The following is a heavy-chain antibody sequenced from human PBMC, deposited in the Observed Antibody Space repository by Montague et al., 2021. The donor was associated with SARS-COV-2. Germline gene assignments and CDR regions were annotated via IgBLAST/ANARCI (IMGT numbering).Heavy chain of an antibody. Sequence: SETLSLTCDFSDGSVSAYFWSWVRQLPGKGLEWIGQVDRSSTAHXSPSLQSRLTLSVDTSNNQVSLNLTSVTATDTATYYCARGRDSGTYFGTKYYFQYGLDVWGQGTTVTVSS. CDR3: ARGRDSGTYFGTKYYFQYGLDV. V-gene: IGHV4-34*01. CDR2: VDRSSTA. J-gene: IGHJ6*02. CDR1: DGSVSAYF. D-gene: IGHD3-10*01.